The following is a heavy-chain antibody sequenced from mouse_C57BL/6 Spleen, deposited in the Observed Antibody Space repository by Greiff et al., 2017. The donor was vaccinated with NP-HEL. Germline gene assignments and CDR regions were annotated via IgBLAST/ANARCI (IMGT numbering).Heavy chain of an antibody. CDR3: AREGNPQYYAMDY. D-gene: IGHD2-1*01. CDR2: ISSGSSTI. CDR1: GFTFSDYG. V-gene: IGHV5-17*01. Sequence: EVNLVESGGGLVKPGGSLKLSCAASGFTFSDYGMHWVRQAPEKGLEWVAYISSGSSTIYYADTVKGRFTISRDNAKNTLFLQMTSLRSEDTAMYYCAREGNPQYYAMDYWGQGTSVTVSS. J-gene: IGHJ4*01.